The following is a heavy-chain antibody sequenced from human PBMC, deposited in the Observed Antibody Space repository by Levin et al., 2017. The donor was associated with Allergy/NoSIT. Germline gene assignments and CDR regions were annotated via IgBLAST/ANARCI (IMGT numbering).Heavy chain of an antibody. CDR3: AKGGALWSGYPYFDY. Sequence: LSLTCAASGFTFSSYAMSWVRQAPGKGLEWVSAISGSGGSTYYADSVKGRFTISRDNSKNTLYLQMNSLRAEDTAVYYCAKGGALWSGYPYFDYWGQGTLVTVSS. J-gene: IGHJ4*02. CDR2: ISGSGGST. V-gene: IGHV3-23*01. D-gene: IGHD3-3*01. CDR1: GFTFSSYA.